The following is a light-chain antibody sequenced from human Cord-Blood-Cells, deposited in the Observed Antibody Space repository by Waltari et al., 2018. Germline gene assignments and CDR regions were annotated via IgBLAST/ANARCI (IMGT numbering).Light chain of an antibody. V-gene: IGLV2-23*01. J-gene: IGLJ3*02. CDR2: EGS. CDR1: SSDVGSYNL. Sequence: QSALTQPASVSGSPGQSITISCTGNSSDVGSYNLVSWYQQHPGKAPKLMIYEGSKRPSGVSNRLSGSKAGNTASLTISGLQAEDEADYYCCSYAGSSSLVFGGGTKLTVL. CDR3: CSYAGSSSLV.